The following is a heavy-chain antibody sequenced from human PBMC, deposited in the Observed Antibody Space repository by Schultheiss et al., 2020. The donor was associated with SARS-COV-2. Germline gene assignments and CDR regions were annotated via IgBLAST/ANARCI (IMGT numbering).Heavy chain of an antibody. Sequence: GESLKISCKGSGYSFTSYWIGWVRQMPGKGLEWMGIIYPGDSDTRYSPSFQGQVTITAEKHISTAYLQWSFLKASDTVMYYCARRHNMVRGAFDYWGQGTLVTVAS. CDR3: ARRHNMVRGAFDY. J-gene: IGHJ4*02. V-gene: IGHV5-51*01. CDR1: GYSFTSYW. D-gene: IGHD3-10*01. CDR2: IYPGDSDT.